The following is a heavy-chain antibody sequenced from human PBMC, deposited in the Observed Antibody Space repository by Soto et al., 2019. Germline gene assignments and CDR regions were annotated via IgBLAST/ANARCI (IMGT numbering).Heavy chain of an antibody. CDR2: IWYDGSNK. Sequence: GGSLRLSCAASGFTFSSYGMHWVRQAPGKGLEWVAVIWYDGSNKYYADSVKGRFTISRDNSKNTLYLQMNSLRAEDTAVYYCARTAPYSSGWYFDYWGQGTLVTVSS. V-gene: IGHV3-33*01. J-gene: IGHJ4*02. CDR3: ARTAPYSSGWYFDY. CDR1: GFTFSSYG. D-gene: IGHD6-19*01.